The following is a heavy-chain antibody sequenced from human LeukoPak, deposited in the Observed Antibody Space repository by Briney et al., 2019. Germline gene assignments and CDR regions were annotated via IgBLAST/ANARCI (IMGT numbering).Heavy chain of an antibody. V-gene: IGHV3-33*01. CDR2: IWYDGSNI. CDR1: GFTFSTFG. Sequence: GGSLRPSCAASGFTFSTFGMHWVRQAPGKGLEWVAIIWYDGSNIHYADSVKGRFTISRDNSKSTLYLQMNSLRAEDTAVYYCARMSGSRLPGYWGQGALVTVSS. D-gene: IGHD3-3*01. CDR3: ARMSGSRLPGY. J-gene: IGHJ4*02.